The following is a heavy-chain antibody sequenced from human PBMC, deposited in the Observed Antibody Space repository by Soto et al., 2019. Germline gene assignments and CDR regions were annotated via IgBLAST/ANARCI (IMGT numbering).Heavy chain of an antibody. V-gene: IGHV3-33*01. D-gene: IGHD2-8*01. CDR3: AMAMVGKWPPFDY. J-gene: IGHJ4*01. Sequence: PGGSLRLSCVASGFFLIDFGMHWVRQAPGKGLEWVSVIWYDGSNTYQGESVKGRFTMSRDISKNTLYLQMDSLRPEDTAVYYCAMAMVGKWPPFDYWGHGTMVT. CDR2: IWYDGSNT. CDR1: GFFLIDFG.